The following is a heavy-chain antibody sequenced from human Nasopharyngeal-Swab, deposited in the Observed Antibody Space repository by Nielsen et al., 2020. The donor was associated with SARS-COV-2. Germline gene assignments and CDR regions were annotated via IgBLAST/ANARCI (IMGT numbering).Heavy chain of an antibody. CDR1: GYTLTELS. CDR2: FDPEDGET. Sequence: ASVKVSCKVSGYTLTELSMHWVRQAPAKGLEWMGGFDPEDGETIYAQKFQGRVTMTEDTSTDTAYMELSSLRSEDTAVYYCATGPPYCSGGSCYWFDPWGQGTLVTVSS. CDR3: ATGPPYCSGGSCYWFDP. V-gene: IGHV1-24*01. D-gene: IGHD2-15*01. J-gene: IGHJ5*02.